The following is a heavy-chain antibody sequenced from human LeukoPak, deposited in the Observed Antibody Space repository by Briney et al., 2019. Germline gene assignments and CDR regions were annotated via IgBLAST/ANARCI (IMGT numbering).Heavy chain of an antibody. Sequence: GGSLRLSCAASGFTFSSYAMSWVRQAPGKGLEWVSAISGSGGSTYYADSVKGRFTISRDNSKNTLYLQMNSLRAEDTAVYYCARALYYYDQIDYWGQGTLVTVSS. CDR3: ARALYYYDQIDY. J-gene: IGHJ4*02. V-gene: IGHV3-23*01. CDR1: GFTFSSYA. D-gene: IGHD3-22*01. CDR2: ISGSGGST.